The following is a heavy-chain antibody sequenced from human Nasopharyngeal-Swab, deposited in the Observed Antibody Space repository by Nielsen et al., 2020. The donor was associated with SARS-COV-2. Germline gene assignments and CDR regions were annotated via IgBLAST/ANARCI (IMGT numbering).Heavy chain of an antibody. D-gene: IGHD3-10*01. CDR2: IYYSGST. V-gene: IGHV4-59*12. J-gene: IGHJ6*03. Sequence: RQAPGKGLEWIGYIYYSGSTSYNPSLKSRVTISVDTSKNQFSLKLSSVTAADTAVYYCARERGRGGIWNYYYYYMDVWGKGTTVTVSS. CDR3: ARERGRGGIWNYYYYYMDV.